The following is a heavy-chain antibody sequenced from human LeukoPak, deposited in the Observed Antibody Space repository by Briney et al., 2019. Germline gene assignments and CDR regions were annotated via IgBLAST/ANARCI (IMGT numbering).Heavy chain of an antibody. CDR2: ISAYNGNT. CDR3: ARVRGRWLQLIYYFDY. Sequence: GASVKVSCKASGYTFTSYGISWVRQAPGQGLEWMGWISAYNGNTNYAQKLQGRVTMTTDTSTNTAYMGLRSLRSDDTAVYYCARVRGRWLQLIYYFDYWGQGTLVTVSS. D-gene: IGHD5-24*01. CDR1: GYTFTSYG. V-gene: IGHV1-18*01. J-gene: IGHJ4*02.